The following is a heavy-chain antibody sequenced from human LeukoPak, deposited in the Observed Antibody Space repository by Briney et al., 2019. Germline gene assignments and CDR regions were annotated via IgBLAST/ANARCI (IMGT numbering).Heavy chain of an antibody. V-gene: IGHV3-30*02. J-gene: IGHJ5*02. CDR1: GFSFSSYG. D-gene: IGHD6-19*01. CDR2: IQNGGSKK. CDR3: AKDLGGWSNWFDP. Sequence: GGSLRLSCEASGFSFSSYGMQWVRQAPGKGLEWVAFIQNGGSKKYYADSVKGRFTISRDNSKNTLYLQMNSLRPEDTGVYYCAKDLGGWSNWFDPWGQGTPVTVSS.